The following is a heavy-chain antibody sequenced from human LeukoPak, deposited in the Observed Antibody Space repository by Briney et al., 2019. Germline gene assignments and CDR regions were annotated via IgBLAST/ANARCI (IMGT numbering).Heavy chain of an antibody. CDR1: GGSISSYY. D-gene: IGHD1-26*01. CDR3: ASLYSGSYDTGSFDYFNY. V-gene: IGHV4-59*01. J-gene: IGHJ4*02. Sequence: PSETLSLTCTVSGGSISSYYWSWIRQPPGKGLEWIGSMYYSGSTNYNPSLKSRVTISVDTSKNQFSLKLSSVTAADTAVYYCASLYSGSYDTGSFDYFNYWGQGTLVTVSS. CDR2: MYYSGST.